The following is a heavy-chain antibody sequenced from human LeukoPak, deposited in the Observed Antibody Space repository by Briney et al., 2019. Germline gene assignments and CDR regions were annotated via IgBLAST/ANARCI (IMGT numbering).Heavy chain of an antibody. Sequence: PSETLSLTCAVYGGSFSGYYWSWIRQPPGKGLEWIGEINHSGSTNYNPSLKSRVTISVDTSKNQFSLKLSSATAADTAVYYCARGQAFDIWGQGTMITVSS. V-gene: IGHV4-34*01. J-gene: IGHJ3*02. CDR3: ARGQAFDI. CDR2: INHSGST. CDR1: GGSFSGYY.